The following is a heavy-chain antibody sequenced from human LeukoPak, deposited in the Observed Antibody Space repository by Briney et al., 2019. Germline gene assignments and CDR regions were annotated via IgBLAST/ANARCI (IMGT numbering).Heavy chain of an antibody. V-gene: IGHV4-59*01. D-gene: IGHD3-10*01. CDR3: ARDSPMVRGVFDY. CDR2: IFYSGRT. Sequence: PSETLSLTCTVSGGSISSYYWNWIRQPPGKGLEYIGYIFYSGRTNYNPSLKSRVTLSVDTSKNWFSLRLTSVTAADTAVYYCARDSPMVRGVFDYWGQGTLVTVSS. J-gene: IGHJ4*02. CDR1: GGSISSYY.